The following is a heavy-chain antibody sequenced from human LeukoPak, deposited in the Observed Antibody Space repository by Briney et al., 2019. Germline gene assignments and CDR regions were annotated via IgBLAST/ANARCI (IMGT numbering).Heavy chain of an antibody. V-gene: IGHV3-74*01. CDR2: LQSDGITT. CDR1: GFSFSNYW. Sequence: PGGSLRLSCVASGFSFSNYWMHWVRQAPGKGLVWVSCLQSDGITTSYAESVKGRFTISRDNAKNTMYLQMNGLKAEDTAVYYCVPSAMQDLDYWGQGTLVTVSS. CDR3: VPSAMQDLDY. J-gene: IGHJ4*02. D-gene: IGHD2-2*01.